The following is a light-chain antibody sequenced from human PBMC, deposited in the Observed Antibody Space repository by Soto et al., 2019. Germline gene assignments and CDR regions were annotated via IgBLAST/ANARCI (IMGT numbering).Light chain of an antibody. J-gene: IGLJ1*01. Sequence: QSALTQPASVSGSPGQSITISCTGTSSNVGRYKLVSWYQQHPGKATKLMIFEVNKRPSGVSNRFSGSKSGNTASLTISGLKVEDEADYYCCSSGGSPKSVFGTGPTLTVL. CDR2: EVN. CDR3: CSSGGSPKSV. CDR1: SSNVGRYKL. V-gene: IGLV2-23*02.